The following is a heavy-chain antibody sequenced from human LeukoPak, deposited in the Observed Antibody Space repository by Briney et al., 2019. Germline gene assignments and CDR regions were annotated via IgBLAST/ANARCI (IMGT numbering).Heavy chain of an antibody. CDR2: INPSSGGT. CDR1: GYTFTRHY. Sequence: ASVKVSCKASGYTFTRHYMNWVRQAPGQGLEWMGKINPSSGGTGYAQKFQGRVTMTRNTSISTAYMELSSLRSEDTAVYYCARGTAMSDVGWFDPWGQGTLVTVSS. CDR3: ARGTAMSDVGWFDP. D-gene: IGHD5-18*01. J-gene: IGHJ5*02. V-gene: IGHV1-46*01.